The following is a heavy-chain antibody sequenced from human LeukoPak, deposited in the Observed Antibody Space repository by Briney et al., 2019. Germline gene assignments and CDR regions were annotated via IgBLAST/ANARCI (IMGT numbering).Heavy chain of an antibody. D-gene: IGHD6-13*01. CDR1: GFTFSTYA. V-gene: IGHV3-23*01. J-gene: IGHJ4*02. CDR2: ISGSGGST. CDR3: AAYSSSWARFDY. Sequence: PGGSLRLSCAASGFTFSTYAMSWVRQAPGKGLEWVAGISGSGGSTYYADSVKGRFTISRDNSKNTLYLQMSSLRAEDTAVYYCAAYSSSWARFDYWGQGTLVTVSS.